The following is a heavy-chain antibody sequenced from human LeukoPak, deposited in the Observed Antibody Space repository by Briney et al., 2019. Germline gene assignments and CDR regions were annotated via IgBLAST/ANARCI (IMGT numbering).Heavy chain of an antibody. Sequence: PSETLSLTCTVSGGSISSSSYYWGWIRQPPGKGLEWIGSIYYSGSTYYNPSLKSRVTISVDTSKNQFSLKLSSVTAADTAVYYCARVGRSFDYWGQGTLVTVSS. J-gene: IGHJ4*02. CDR1: GGSISSSSYY. V-gene: IGHV4-39*07. D-gene: IGHD2-15*01. CDR3: ARVGRSFDY. CDR2: IYYSGST.